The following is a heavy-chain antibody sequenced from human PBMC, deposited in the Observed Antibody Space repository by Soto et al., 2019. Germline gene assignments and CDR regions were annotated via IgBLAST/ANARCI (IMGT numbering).Heavy chain of an antibody. D-gene: IGHD5-18*01. J-gene: IGHJ4*02. CDR2: INHSGSV. V-gene: IGHV4-34*01. Sequence: ASETLSLTCAVSGGSFHGYYWSWIRQPPGKGLEWIGEINHSGSVTFNPTFKSRVSILLDSSKNQMSLQLSSVSAADTAIYYCAGPGYSSQDYWGQGALVTVSS. CDR1: GGSFHGYY. CDR3: AGPGYSSQDY.